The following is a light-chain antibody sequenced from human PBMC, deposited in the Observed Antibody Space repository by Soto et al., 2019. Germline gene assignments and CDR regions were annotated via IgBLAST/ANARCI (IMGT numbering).Light chain of an antibody. CDR3: SSYTTSSTLV. J-gene: IGLJ1*01. CDR1: SSDVGNYNY. CDR2: EVS. V-gene: IGLV2-14*01. Sequence: QSALPQPASVSGSPGQSITISCTGTSSDVGNYNYVSWFQQHPGKAPKLIIFEVSYRPSGISNRFSGSKSGNTASLTISGLQAEDEAVYYCSSYTTSSTLVFGPGTKLTVL.